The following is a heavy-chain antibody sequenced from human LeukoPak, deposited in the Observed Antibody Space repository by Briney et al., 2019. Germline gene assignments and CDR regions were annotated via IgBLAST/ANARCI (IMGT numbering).Heavy chain of an antibody. CDR3: ARDRGTWNDDGFDY. CDR2: INHSGST. V-gene: IGHV4-34*01. D-gene: IGHD1-1*01. J-gene: IGHJ4*02. Sequence: SETLSLTCAVYGGSFSGYYWSWIRQPPGKGLEWIGEINHSGSTNCNPSLKSRVTMSVDTSKNQFSLKLSSVTAADTAVYYCARDRGTWNDDGFDYWGQGTLVTVSS. CDR1: GGSFSGYY.